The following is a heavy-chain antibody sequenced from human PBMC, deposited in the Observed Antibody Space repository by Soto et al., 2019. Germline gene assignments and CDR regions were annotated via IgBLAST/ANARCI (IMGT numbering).Heavy chain of an antibody. CDR2: IYHSGST. CDR1: VGSISSGGYS. V-gene: IGHV4-30-2*01. CDR3: AREDITESFFDS. J-gene: IGHJ4*02. Sequence: PSETLSLTCAVSVGSISSGGYSWSWIRQPPGKGLEWIGYIYHSGSTYYNPSLKSRVTISVDRSKNQFSLKLSSVTAADTAVYYCAREDITESFFDSWGPGILVTVSS. D-gene: IGHD3-10*01.